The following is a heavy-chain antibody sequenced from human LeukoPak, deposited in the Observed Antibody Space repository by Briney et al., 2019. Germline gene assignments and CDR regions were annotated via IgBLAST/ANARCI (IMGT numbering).Heavy chain of an antibody. CDR2: ISGSGGST. Sequence: GGSLRLSCAASGFTFSSYAMSWVRQAPGKGLEWVSAISGSGGSTYYADSVKGRFTISRDNSKNTLYLQMNSLKTEDTAVYYCTTRRWIPNYFDYWGQGTLVTVSS. D-gene: IGHD1-14*01. J-gene: IGHJ4*02. CDR3: TTRRWIPNYFDY. CDR1: GFTFSSYA. V-gene: IGHV3-23*01.